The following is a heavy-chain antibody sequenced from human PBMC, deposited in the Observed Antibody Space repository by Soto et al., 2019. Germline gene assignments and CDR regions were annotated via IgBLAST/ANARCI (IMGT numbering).Heavy chain of an antibody. CDR1: GGSFTGYY. CDR2: INHSGST. V-gene: IGHV4-34*01. D-gene: IGHD6-19*01. Sequence: QVQLQQWGAGLLKPSETLSLTCAVYGGSFTGYYWSWIRQPPGKGLEWIGEINHSGSTNYNPSLKSRVTISVHTSKNQFSLKLSSVTAADTAVYYCARGWGAVADYWGQGTLVTVSS. CDR3: ARGWGAVADY. J-gene: IGHJ4*02.